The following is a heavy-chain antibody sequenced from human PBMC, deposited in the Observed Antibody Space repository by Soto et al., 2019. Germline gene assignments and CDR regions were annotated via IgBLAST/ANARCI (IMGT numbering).Heavy chain of an antibody. J-gene: IGHJ6*01. D-gene: IGHD6-13*01. V-gene: IGHV1-18*04. CDR1: GYTIPSYC. Sequence: SVQVSCKTSGYTIPSYCISWVRQAPGQGLEWMGWISAYHGNPKFAQKLQGRVTMTTDKYNTTAYMEMRSLRSDDTAVYDFVRDSGYSSSWNAGHY. CDR3: VRDSGYSSSWNAGHY. CDR2: ISAYHGNP.